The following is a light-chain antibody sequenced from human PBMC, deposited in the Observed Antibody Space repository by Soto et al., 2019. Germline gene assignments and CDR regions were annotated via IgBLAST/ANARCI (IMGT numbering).Light chain of an antibody. Sequence: QSAVTQPAYVSGSPGQSITISCTGTTNDIGSYKYVSWYQQPPGKAPKLIIYEVTNRPSGVSNRFSGSKSGNTASLTISGLQAEDEADYYCSSYTISTTLVLFGGGTKLTVL. V-gene: IGLV2-14*01. J-gene: IGLJ2*01. CDR1: TNDIGSYKY. CDR3: SSYTISTTLVL. CDR2: EVT.